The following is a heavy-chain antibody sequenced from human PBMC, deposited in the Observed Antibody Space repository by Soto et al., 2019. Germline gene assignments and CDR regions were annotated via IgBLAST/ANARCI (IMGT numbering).Heavy chain of an antibody. CDR2: INPSGGST. V-gene: IGHV1-46*01. Sequence: QVQLVQSGAEVKKPGASVKVSCKASGYTFTSYYMHWVRQAPGRGLEWMGIINPSGGSTSYAQKFQGRVTMTRDTSTSTVYMELSSLRSEDTAVYYCARDGYRYGYPMDVWGQGTTVTVSS. CDR1: GYTFTSYY. CDR3: ARDGYRYGYPMDV. J-gene: IGHJ6*02. D-gene: IGHD5-18*01.